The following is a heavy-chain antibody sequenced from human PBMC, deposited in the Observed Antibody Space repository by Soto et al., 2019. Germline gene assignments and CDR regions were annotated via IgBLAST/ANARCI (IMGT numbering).Heavy chain of an antibody. CDR2: INHSGST. V-gene: IGHV4-34*01. J-gene: IGHJ4*02. CDR1: GGSFSGYY. CDR3: ARGRGYSSSWYSRGSQPMDY. D-gene: IGHD6-13*01. Sequence: PSETLSLTCAVYGGSFSGYYWSWIRQPPGKGLEWIGEINHSGSTNYNPSLKSRVTISVDTSKNQFSLKLSSVTAADTAVYYCARGRGYSSSWYSRGSQPMDYWGQGTLVTVSS.